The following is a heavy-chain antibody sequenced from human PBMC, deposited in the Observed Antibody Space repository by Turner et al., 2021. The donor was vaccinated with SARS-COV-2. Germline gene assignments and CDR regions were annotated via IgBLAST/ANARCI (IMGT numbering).Heavy chain of an antibody. Sequence: EVQLLESGGGLVQAGGALRLSCAASGFTFSSYAMSWVRQAPGKVLECFSAISGSGGSTYYADSVKGRFTISRDNSKNTLYLQMNSLRAEDTAVYYCAKDLGGYFYYWGQGTLVTVSS. J-gene: IGHJ4*02. CDR3: AKDLGGYFYY. V-gene: IGHV3-23*01. CDR1: GFTFSSYA. CDR2: ISGSGGST. D-gene: IGHD2-15*01.